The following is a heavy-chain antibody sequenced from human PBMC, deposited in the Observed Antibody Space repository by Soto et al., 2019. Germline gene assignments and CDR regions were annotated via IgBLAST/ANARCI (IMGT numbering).Heavy chain of an antibody. J-gene: IGHJ4*02. CDR3: ARVGGNSGFGFDY. D-gene: IGHD2-21*01. CDR1: GYSXSSYG. Sequence: XTVSLQASGYSXSSYGIRVVRQAPGQGLEWMGWISAYNGNTNYAQKLQGRVTMTTDTSKSTAYIELRSLRSDDTAVYYCARVGGNSGFGFDYWGQGTLGTVSS. CDR2: ISAYNGNT. V-gene: IGHV1-18*01.